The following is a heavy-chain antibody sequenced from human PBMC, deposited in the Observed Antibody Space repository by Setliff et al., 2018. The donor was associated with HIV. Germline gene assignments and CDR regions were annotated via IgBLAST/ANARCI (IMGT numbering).Heavy chain of an antibody. D-gene: IGHD3-22*01. Sequence: TLSLTCTVSGASISIGSYYWSWIRQPAGKGLEWIGRIYTSGSTNYNPSLKSRVTISADTSKNQFSLKLSSVTAADTAVYYCARGYYDSSGTFDYWGQGTLVTVSS. CDR3: ARGYYDSSGTFDY. V-gene: IGHV4-61*02. CDR1: GASISIGSYY. CDR2: IYTSGST. J-gene: IGHJ4*02.